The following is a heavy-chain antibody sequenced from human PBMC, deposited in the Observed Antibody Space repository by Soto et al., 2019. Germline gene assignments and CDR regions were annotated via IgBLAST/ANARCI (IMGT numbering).Heavy chain of an antibody. Sequence: QVQLQESGPGLVKPSETLSLTCTVSGGSISSYYWSWIRQPPGKGLELIGYIYYSGSTNYNPSLKSRVTISVDTSKNQFSLKLSSVTAADTAVYYCARVRGVQLWLPGGYWFDPWGQGTLVTVSS. CDR3: ARVRGVQLWLPGGYWFDP. V-gene: IGHV4-59*01. D-gene: IGHD5-18*01. CDR2: IYYSGST. CDR1: GGSISSYY. J-gene: IGHJ5*02.